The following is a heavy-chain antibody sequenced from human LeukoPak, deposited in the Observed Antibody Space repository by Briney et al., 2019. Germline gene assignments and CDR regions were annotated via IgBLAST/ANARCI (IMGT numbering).Heavy chain of an antibody. CDR2: ISSSGSAK. CDR3: ASRGEYTSGWYY. CDR1: GFTFGSYT. Sequence: PGGSLRLSWVASGFTFGSYTMNWARQAPGQGLEWVSYISSSGSAKYYADSVKGRFTISRDNAKNSLSLQMNSLRAEDTAVYYCASRGEYTSGWYYWGPGTLVTVSS. D-gene: IGHD6-19*01. J-gene: IGHJ4*02. V-gene: IGHV3-48*01.